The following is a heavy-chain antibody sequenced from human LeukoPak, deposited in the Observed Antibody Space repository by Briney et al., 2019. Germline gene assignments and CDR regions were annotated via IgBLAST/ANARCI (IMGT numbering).Heavy chain of an antibody. D-gene: IGHD4-17*01. Sequence: GGSLRLSCAASGFNYSSYTMNWVRQAPGMGLEWLSYISASRGITYYADSVKGRFTISRDNAKNSLYLQMNSLRAEDTAVYYCARDTAGYWGQGTLVTVSS. V-gene: IGHV3-48*04. J-gene: IGHJ4*02. CDR3: ARDTAGY. CDR1: GFNYSSYT. CDR2: ISASRGIT.